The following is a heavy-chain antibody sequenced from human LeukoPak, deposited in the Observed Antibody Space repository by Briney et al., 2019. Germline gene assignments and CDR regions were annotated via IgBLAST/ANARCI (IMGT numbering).Heavy chain of an antibody. CDR3: LKDMGFVLLKDAFDF. CDR1: GFSLDDYA. D-gene: IGHD3-16*01. J-gene: IGHJ3*01. V-gene: IGHV3-9*01. CDR2: ISGDGNNQ. Sequence: LPGGSLRLSCAGSGFSLDDYAMHWVRHDPGKGREWVSSISGDGNNQAYGDSVKGRFTISRDDAKNSLFLQMSSLRVDDTALYYCLKDMGFVLLKDAFDFWGPGTMVTVPS.